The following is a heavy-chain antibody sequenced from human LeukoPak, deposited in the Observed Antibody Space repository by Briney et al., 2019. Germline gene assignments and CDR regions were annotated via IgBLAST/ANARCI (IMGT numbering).Heavy chain of an antibody. J-gene: IGHJ5*02. Sequence: SETLSLTCAVYGGSFSGYYWSWIRQPPGKGLEWIGEINHSGSTNCNPSLKSRVTISVDTSKNQFSLKLSSVTAADTAVYYCARGRSITMVRGRSNWFDPWGQGTLVTVSS. D-gene: IGHD3-10*01. CDR3: ARGRSITMVRGRSNWFDP. V-gene: IGHV4-34*01. CDR2: INHSGST. CDR1: GGSFSGYY.